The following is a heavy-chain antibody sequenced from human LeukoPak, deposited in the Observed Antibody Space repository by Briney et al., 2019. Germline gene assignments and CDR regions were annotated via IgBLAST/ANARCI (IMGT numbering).Heavy chain of an antibody. Sequence: ASVKVSCKASGYTFTSYGISWVRQAPGQGLEWMGWISAYNGNTNYAQKLQGRVTMTTDTSTSTAYMELRSLGSDDTAVYYCARDVAMVRGGSNWFDPWGQGTLVTVSS. CDR3: ARDVAMVRGGSNWFDP. V-gene: IGHV1-18*01. CDR2: ISAYNGNT. J-gene: IGHJ5*02. CDR1: GYTFTSYG. D-gene: IGHD3-10*01.